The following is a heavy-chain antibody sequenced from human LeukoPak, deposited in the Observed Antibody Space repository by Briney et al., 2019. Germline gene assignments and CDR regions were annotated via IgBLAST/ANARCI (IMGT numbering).Heavy chain of an antibody. CDR3: ARDGSSGWPYFDY. CDR1: GDSVSSNNAS. J-gene: IGHJ4*02. V-gene: IGHV6-1*01. Sequence: SQTLSLTCAISGDSVSSNNASWNWIRQSPSRGLEWLGRAYYRSKWYNDYAVSVKSRITTNPDTSKNQFSLQLNSVTPEDTAVYYCARDGSSGWPYFDYWGQGTLVTVSS. D-gene: IGHD6-25*01. CDR2: AYYRSKWYN.